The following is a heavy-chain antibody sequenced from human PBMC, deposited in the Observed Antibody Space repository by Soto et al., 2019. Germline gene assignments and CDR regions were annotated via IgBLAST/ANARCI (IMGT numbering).Heavy chain of an antibody. CDR1: GFTFSDYY. V-gene: IGHV3-11*01. J-gene: IGHJ6*02. CDR3: ARVWRWSSGYDWRHYYYYGMDV. Sequence: GGSLRLCCAASGFTFSDYYMSWIRQAPGKGLEWVSYISSSGSTIYYADSVKGRFTISRDNAKNSLYLQMNSLRAEDTAVYYCARVWRWSSGYDWRHYYYYGMDVWGQGTTVTVSS. D-gene: IGHD5-12*01. CDR2: ISSSGSTI.